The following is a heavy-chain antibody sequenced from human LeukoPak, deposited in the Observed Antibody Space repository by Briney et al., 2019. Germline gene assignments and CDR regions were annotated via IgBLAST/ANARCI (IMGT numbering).Heavy chain of an antibody. CDR1: GYTFTSYG. CDR3: ARGAVTTFWYFDL. V-gene: IGHV1-2*02. CDR2: INPNSGGT. Sequence: GASVKVSCKASGYTFTSYGISWVRQAPGQGLEWMGWINPNSGGTNYAQKFQGRVTMTRDTSISTAYMELSRLRSDDTAVYYCARGAVTTFWYFDLWGRGTLVTVSS. J-gene: IGHJ2*01. D-gene: IGHD4-17*01.